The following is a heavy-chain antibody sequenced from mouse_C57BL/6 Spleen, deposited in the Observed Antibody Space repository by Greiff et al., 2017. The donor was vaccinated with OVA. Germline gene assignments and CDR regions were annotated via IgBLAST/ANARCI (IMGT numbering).Heavy chain of an antibody. V-gene: IGHV2-6-1*01. Sequence: QVQLKESGPGLVAPSQSLSITCTVSGFSLTSYGVHWVRQPPGKGLEWLVVIWSDGSTTYNSALKSRLSISKDNSKSQVFLKMNSLQTDDTAMYYCARHSGGREYYFDYWGQGTTLTVSS. D-gene: IGHD3-1*01. CDR2: IWSDGST. CDR3: ARHSGGREYYFDY. CDR1: GFSLTSYG. J-gene: IGHJ2*01.